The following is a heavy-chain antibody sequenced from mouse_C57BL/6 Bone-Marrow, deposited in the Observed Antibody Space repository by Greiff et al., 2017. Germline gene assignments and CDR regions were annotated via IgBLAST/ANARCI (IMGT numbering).Heavy chain of an antibody. Sequence: EVKLEESGGGLVKPGGSLKLSCAASGFTFSDYGMHWVRQAPEKGLEWVAYISSGSSTIYYADTVKGRFTISRDNAKNTLFLQMTSLRSEDTAMYYCARDYYGHYYAMDYWGQGTSVTVSS. D-gene: IGHD1-1*01. CDR3: ARDYYGHYYAMDY. CDR2: ISSGSSTI. CDR1: GFTFSDYG. J-gene: IGHJ4*01. V-gene: IGHV5-17*01.